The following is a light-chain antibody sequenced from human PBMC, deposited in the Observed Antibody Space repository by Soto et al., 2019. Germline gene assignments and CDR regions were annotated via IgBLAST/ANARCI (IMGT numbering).Light chain of an antibody. CDR2: NVS. CDR3: SSFTSPNTVL. Sequence: QSVLTQPASVSGSPGQSITISCTGTSSDVGGYNSVSWYQQHPGKAPKLMIYNVSNRPSGVSNRFSGSKSGNTASLTISGLQAEDEGHYYCSSFTSPNTVLFGGGTQLTVL. CDR1: SSDVGGYNS. J-gene: IGLJ2*01. V-gene: IGLV2-14*01.